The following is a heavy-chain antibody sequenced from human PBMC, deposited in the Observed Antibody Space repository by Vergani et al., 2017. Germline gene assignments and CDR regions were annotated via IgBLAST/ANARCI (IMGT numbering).Heavy chain of an antibody. CDR3: ARAQGRSGLTPVDAFDN. CDR1: GFTFSSYA. Sequence: EVQLLESGGGLVQPGGSLRLSCAASGFTFSSYAMSWVRQAPGKGLEWVSAISGSGGSTYYADSVKGRFTISRDNSKNTLYLKMNSLRAEGTAVYYCARAQGRSGLTPVDAFDNWGQGTMVTVSS. CDR2: ISGSGGST. V-gene: IGHV3-23*01. D-gene: IGHD2-2*01. J-gene: IGHJ3*02.